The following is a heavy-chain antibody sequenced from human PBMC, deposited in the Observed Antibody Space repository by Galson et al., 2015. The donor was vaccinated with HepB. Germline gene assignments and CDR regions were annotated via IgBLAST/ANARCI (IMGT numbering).Heavy chain of an antibody. Sequence: SLRLSCAASGFTFSSYSMNWVRQAPGKGLEWVSSISSSSSYIYYADSVKGRFTISRDNAKNSLYLQMNSLRAEDTAVYYCARAGRITIFGVVARNWFGPWGQGTLVTVSS. D-gene: IGHD3-3*01. CDR1: GFTFSSYS. CDR3: ARAGRITIFGVVARNWFGP. J-gene: IGHJ5*02. V-gene: IGHV3-21*01. CDR2: ISSSSSYI.